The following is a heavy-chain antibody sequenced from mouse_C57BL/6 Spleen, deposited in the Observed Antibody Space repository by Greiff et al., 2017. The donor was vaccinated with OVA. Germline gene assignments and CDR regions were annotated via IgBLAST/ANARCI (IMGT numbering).Heavy chain of an antibody. D-gene: IGHD1-1*01. CDR3: ARNTSVVAYGYFDV. CDR1: GFSLTSYG. Sequence: QVQLQQSGPGLVQPSQSLSITCTVSGFSLTSYGVHWVRQSPGKGLEWLGVIWSGGSTDYNAAFISRLSISKDNSKSQVFFKMNRLQADDTAIYFGARNTSVVAYGYFDVWGTGTTVTVSS. V-gene: IGHV2-2*01. J-gene: IGHJ1*03. CDR2: IWSGGST.